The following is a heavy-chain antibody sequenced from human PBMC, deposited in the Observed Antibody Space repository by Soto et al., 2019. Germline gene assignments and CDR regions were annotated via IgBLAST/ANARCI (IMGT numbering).Heavy chain of an antibody. D-gene: IGHD4-17*01. CDR2: ISSSSSYI. CDR1: GFTFSSYA. Sequence: GGSLRLSCAASGFTFSSYAMSWVRQAPGKGLEWVSSISSSSSYIYYADSVKGRFTISRDNAKNSLYLQMNSLRAEDTAVYYCARVPNPDYGDYVGNAFDIWGQGTMVTVSS. J-gene: IGHJ3*02. CDR3: ARVPNPDYGDYVGNAFDI. V-gene: IGHV3-21*01.